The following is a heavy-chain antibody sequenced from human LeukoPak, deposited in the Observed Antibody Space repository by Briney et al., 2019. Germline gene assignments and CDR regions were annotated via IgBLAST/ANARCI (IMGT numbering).Heavy chain of an antibody. D-gene: IGHD3-16*02. V-gene: IGHV4-34*01. CDR3: ARLRIMITFGGVIVNDAFDI. CDR2: INHSGST. CDR1: GGSFSKYF. J-gene: IGHJ3*02. Sequence: SETLSLTCAVYGGSFSKYFWTWIRQPPGKGLEWIGEINHSGSTNYNPSLKSRVTISVDTSKNQFSLKLSSVTAADTAVYYCARLRIMITFGGVIVNDAFDIWGQGTMATVSS.